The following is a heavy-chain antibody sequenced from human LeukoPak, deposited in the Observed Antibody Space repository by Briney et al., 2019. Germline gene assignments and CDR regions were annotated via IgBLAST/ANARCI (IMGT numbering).Heavy chain of an antibody. D-gene: IGHD3-22*01. CDR3: AREYWGYYDDSGYPFDN. CDR1: GGSTSSTSYY. CDR2: IYYSGDT. Sequence: SETLSLTCTVSGGSTSSTSYYWGWIRQPPGKGLEWIGSIYYSGDTYYNPSLKSRVTISVDTSKNQFSLKLSSVTAADTAVYYCAREYWGYYDDSGYPFDNWGQGTLVTVSS. V-gene: IGHV4-39*02. J-gene: IGHJ4*02.